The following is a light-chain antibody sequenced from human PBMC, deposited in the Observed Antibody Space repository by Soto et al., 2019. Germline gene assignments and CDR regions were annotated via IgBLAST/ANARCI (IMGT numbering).Light chain of an antibody. Sequence: QSALTQPPSASGSPGQSVTISCTGTSSDVGSYDYVSWYQQHPGKAPKLIIYEVNKRPSGVPDRFSGSKSGNTASLTVSGLRAEDEAEYYCSAYAGRNNLLFGGGTKLTVL. CDR2: EVN. CDR3: SAYAGRNNLL. CDR1: SSDVGSYDY. V-gene: IGLV2-8*01. J-gene: IGLJ2*01.